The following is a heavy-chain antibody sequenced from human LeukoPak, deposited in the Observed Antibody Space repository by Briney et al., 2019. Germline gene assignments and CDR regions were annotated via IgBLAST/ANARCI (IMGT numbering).Heavy chain of an antibody. J-gene: IGHJ4*02. CDR3: ARDGDSSGWYTGSYFDY. CDR2: ISAYNGNT. CDR1: GYTFTSYG. V-gene: IGHV1-18*01. Sequence: ASVKVSCKASGYTFTSYGISWVRQAPGQGLEWMGWISAYNGNTNYAQKLQGRVTMTTDTSTSTAYMELRSLRSDDTAVYHCARDGDSSGWYTGSYFDYWGQGTLVTVSS. D-gene: IGHD6-19*01.